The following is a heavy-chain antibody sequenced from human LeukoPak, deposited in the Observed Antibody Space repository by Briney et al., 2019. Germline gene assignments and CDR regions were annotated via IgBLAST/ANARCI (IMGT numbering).Heavy chain of an antibody. CDR1: GYTFTGFY. V-gene: IGHV1-2*02. CDR3: ARLITMARNWFDP. CDR2: IDPNSGGT. Sequence: ASVKVSCKASGYTFTGFYMHWVRQAPGQGLEWMGWIDPNSGGTNYAQKFQGRVTLTRDTSITTAYMELSSLRSDDTAVYYCARLITMARNWFDPWGQGTLVTVSS. D-gene: IGHD3-3*01. J-gene: IGHJ5*02.